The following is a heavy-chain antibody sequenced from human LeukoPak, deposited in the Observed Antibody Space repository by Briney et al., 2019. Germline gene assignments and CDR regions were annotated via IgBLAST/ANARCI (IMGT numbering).Heavy chain of an antibody. Sequence: SQTLSLTCTLSGGSISSGDYYWGWIRQHRGKGLEWIGYIYDSGSTYYNPSLKSRVTISVDTSKNQFSLKLSSVTAADTAVYYCSRLYYDSSGYYPDYFDCWGHVAPVT. CDR3: SRLYYDSSGYYPDYFDC. V-gene: IGHV4-30-4*01. J-gene: IGHJ4*01. CDR1: GGSISSGDYY. CDR2: IYDSGST. D-gene: IGHD3-22*01.